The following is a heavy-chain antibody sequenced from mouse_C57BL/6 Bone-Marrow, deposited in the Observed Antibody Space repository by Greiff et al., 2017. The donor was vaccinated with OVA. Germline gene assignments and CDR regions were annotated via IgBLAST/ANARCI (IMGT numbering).Heavy chain of an antibody. D-gene: IGHD2-3*01. CDR3: DGYYY. CDR2: IDPENGDT. Sequence: EVQLVESGAELVRPGASVKLSCTASGINIKDDYMHWVKQRPEQGLEWIGWIDPENGDTEYASKFQGKATITVDTSSDTAYLQLSSLTSEDTAVYYCDGYYYWGQGTTLTVSS. V-gene: IGHV14-4*01. CDR1: GINIKDDY. J-gene: IGHJ2*01.